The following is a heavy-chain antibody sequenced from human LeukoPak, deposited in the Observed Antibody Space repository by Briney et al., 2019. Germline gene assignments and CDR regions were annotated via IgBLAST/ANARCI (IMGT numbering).Heavy chain of an antibody. CDR2: IIPIFGTA. Sequence: ASVKVSRKASGGTFSSYAISWVRQAPGQGLEWMGRIIPIFGTANYAQKFQGRVTITTDESTSTAYMELSSLRSEDTAVYYCARGPKGDAFDIWGQGTMVTVSS. CDR1: GGTFSSYA. V-gene: IGHV1-69*05. J-gene: IGHJ3*02. CDR3: ARGPKGDAFDI.